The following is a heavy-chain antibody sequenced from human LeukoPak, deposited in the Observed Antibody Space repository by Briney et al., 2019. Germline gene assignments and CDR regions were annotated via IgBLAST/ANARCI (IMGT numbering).Heavy chain of an antibody. CDR2: INPSGGST. Sequence: ASVKVSCKAPGYTFTSYYMHWVRQAPGQGLEWMGIINPSGGSTSYAQKFQGRVTMTRDTSTSTVYMELSSLRSEGTAVYYCARDYTDGVRDILYYFDYWGQGTLVTVSS. J-gene: IGHJ4*02. V-gene: IGHV1-46*01. CDR3: ARDYTDGVRDILYYFDY. D-gene: IGHD4-17*01. CDR1: GYTFTSYY.